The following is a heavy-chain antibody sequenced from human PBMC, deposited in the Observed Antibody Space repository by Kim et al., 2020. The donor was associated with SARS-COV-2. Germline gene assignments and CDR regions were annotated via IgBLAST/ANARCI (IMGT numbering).Heavy chain of an antibody. Sequence: GGSLRLSCVASGFTVSSNYMSWFRQAPGKGLEWVSVIYSGCSTYYSDSVKGRFTISRDNSKNTLYLQMNSLRAEDTAVYYCARRITIFGVVQGGMDVWGQGTTVTVSS. CDR2: IYSGCST. D-gene: IGHD3-3*01. CDR1: GFTVSSNY. J-gene: IGHJ6*02. V-gene: IGHV3-66*04. CDR3: ARRITIFGVVQGGMDV.